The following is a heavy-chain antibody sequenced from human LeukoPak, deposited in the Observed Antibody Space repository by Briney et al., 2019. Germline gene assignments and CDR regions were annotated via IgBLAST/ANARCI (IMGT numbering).Heavy chain of an antibody. CDR2: ISGSGGGT. J-gene: IGHJ4*02. CDR1: GFTFSSYA. V-gene: IGHV3-23*01. CDR3: ARDGGGYYYFDY. Sequence: PGGSLRLSCAASGFTFSSYAMSWVRQAPGKGLEWVSAISGSGGGTYYADSVKGRFTVSRDNSKNTMYLQMNSLRAEDTAVFYCARDGGGYYYFDYWGQGTLVTVSS. D-gene: IGHD3-22*01.